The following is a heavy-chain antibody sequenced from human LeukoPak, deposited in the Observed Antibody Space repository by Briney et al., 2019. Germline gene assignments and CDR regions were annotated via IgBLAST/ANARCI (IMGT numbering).Heavy chain of an antibody. CDR2: IYYSGST. Sequence: PAETLSLTCTVSGGSISSYYWSWIRQPPGKGLEWLWYIYYSGSTNYHPSLKSRVTISVDTSTNQFSLKLSSVTAADTAVYYCARAGGWYFDLWGRGTLVTVSS. CDR1: GGSISSYY. D-gene: IGHD3-16*01. CDR3: ARAGGWYFDL. V-gene: IGHV4-59*01. J-gene: IGHJ2*01.